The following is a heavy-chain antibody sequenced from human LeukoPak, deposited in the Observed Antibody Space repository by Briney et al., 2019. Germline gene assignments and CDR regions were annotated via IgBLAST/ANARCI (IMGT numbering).Heavy chain of an antibody. Sequence: GGSLRLSCAASGFTFSDYYMSWIRQAPGKGLEGVSYISSSGSTIYYADSVKGRFTITRDNAKNSLYLQMNSLRAEDTAVYYCARWHCSSTSCYYFDYWGQGTLVTVSS. D-gene: IGHD2-2*01. CDR2: ISSSGSTI. V-gene: IGHV3-11*01. CDR3: ARWHCSSTSCYYFDY. J-gene: IGHJ4*02. CDR1: GFTFSDYY.